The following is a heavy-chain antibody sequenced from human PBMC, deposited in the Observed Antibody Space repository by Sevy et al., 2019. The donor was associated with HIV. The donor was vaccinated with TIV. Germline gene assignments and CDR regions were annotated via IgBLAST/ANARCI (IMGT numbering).Heavy chain of an antibody. CDR3: ARHRVHDYVRGTSGAFDV. Sequence: SETLSLTCTVSSDSISSLCCYWSWLRQPPGMGLEWIASYYYSEDTYYTPSLKSPVTVSMDKSTINFVLNGTSVTAAHRSVYYGARHRVHDYVRGTSGAFDVWGRGTRVTVSS. J-gene: IGHJ2*01. V-gene: IGHV4-39*01. CDR2: YYYSEDT. CDR1: SDSISSLCCY. D-gene: IGHD3-16*01.